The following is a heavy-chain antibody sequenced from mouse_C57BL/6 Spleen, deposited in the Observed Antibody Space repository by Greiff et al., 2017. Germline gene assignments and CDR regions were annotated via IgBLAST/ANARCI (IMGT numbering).Heavy chain of an antibody. CDR1: GFTFSDYG. CDR2: ISSGSSTI. CDR3: ARGYDYPYYAMDY. J-gene: IGHJ4*01. Sequence: EVQGVESGGGLVKPGGSLKLSCAASGFTFSDYGMHWVRQAPEKGLEWVAYISSGSSTINYADTVKGRFTISRDNAKNTLFLQMTSLRSEDTAMYYCARGYDYPYYAMDYWGQGTSVTVSS. V-gene: IGHV5-17*01. D-gene: IGHD2-4*01.